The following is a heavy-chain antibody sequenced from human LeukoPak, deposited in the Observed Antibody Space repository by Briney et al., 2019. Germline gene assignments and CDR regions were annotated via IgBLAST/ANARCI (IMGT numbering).Heavy chain of an antibody. Sequence: PGGSLRLSCAVSGFTFRNAGMNWVRQAPGKGLEWVAIIWYDGSNEYYGDSVKGRIIISRDDSRNTLYLQMNSLRAEDTAVYFCGRARGAYSISWIDYWGQGTLVTVSS. CDR3: GRARGAYSISWIDY. D-gene: IGHD6-13*01. CDR1: GFTFRNAG. V-gene: IGHV3-33*01. J-gene: IGHJ4*02. CDR2: IWYDGSNE.